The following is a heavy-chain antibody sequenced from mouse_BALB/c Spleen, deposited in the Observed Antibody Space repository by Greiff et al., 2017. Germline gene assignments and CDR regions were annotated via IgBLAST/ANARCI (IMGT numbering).Heavy chain of an antibody. CDR1: GYTFTSYW. J-gene: IGHJ2*01. V-gene: IGHV1S81*02. Sequence: VQLQQPGAELVKPGASVKLSCKASGYTFTSYWMHWVKQRPGQGLEWIGEINPSNGRTNYNEKFKSKATLTVDKSSSTAYMQLSSLTSEDSAVYYCASGNYFDYWGQGTTLTVSS. CDR2: INPSNGRT. D-gene: IGHD1-1*02. CDR3: ASGNYFDY.